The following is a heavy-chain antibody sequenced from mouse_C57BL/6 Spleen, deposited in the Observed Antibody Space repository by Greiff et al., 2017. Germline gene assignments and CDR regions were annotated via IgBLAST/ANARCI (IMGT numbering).Heavy chain of an antibody. Sequence: QVQLQQSGPELVKPGASVKISCKASGYAFSSSWMNWVKQRPGKGLEWIGRIYPGDGDTNYNGKFKGKATLTADKTSSTAYMLLSSRASADSAVYLCGRDDGGAMDYWGQGTSVTVSS. CDR2: IYPGDGDT. D-gene: IGHD2-3*01. CDR1: GYAFSSSW. J-gene: IGHJ4*01. CDR3: GRDDGGAMDY. V-gene: IGHV1-82*01.